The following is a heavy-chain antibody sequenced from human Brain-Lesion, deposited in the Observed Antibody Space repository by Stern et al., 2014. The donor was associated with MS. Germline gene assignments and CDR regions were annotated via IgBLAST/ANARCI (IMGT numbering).Heavy chain of an antibody. D-gene: IGHD3-10*01. Sequence: EVQLVESGGGLVPPGGTLRLTCAASGSTFSNYWMQLVCQALGKGLVWVSRVNNDGRRTSYADSVKGRFTMSRDNAKNTLYLQMNSLRVEDTAIYYCARGERWFDSWGQGTLVTVSS. CDR2: VNNDGRRT. CDR1: GSTFSNYW. J-gene: IGHJ5*01. CDR3: ARGERWFDS. V-gene: IGHV3-74*02.